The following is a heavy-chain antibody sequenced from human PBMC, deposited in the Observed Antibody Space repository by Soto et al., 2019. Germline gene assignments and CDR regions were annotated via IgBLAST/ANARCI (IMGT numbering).Heavy chain of an antibody. D-gene: IGHD2-2*01. CDR2: ISPIFGIE. J-gene: IGHJ6*02. Sequence: QVQLVQSGAEVKKPGSSVKVSCKASGGTFSRYSITWVRQAPGHGLEWIGRISPIFGIESYAQKVQGRVTITADESTSTAYMELSSLRSDDTAVYYCAREDRDRETGLVPAAIDGTDVRGQGTTVTVSS. CDR1: GGTFSRYS. V-gene: IGHV1-69*08. CDR3: AREDRDRETGLVPAAIDGTDV.